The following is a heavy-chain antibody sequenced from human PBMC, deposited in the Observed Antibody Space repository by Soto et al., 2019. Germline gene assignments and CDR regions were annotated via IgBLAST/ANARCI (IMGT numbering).Heavy chain of an antibody. CDR3: ARHLGSSGYSAYDY. J-gene: IGHJ4*02. CDR1: GGSISSSSYY. D-gene: IGHD3-22*01. CDR2: ISHTGST. Sequence: QLQLQESGPGLVKPSETLSLTCIVSGGSISSSSYYWGWIRQPPGKGLEWIGSISHTGSTYYNPSRKSRVTISVDTSNNQFSLKVSAVTAADTAVYYCARHLGSSGYSAYDYWGQGTLVTVSS. V-gene: IGHV4-39*01.